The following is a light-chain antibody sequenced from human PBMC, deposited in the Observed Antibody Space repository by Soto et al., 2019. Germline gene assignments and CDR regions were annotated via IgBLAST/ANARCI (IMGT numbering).Light chain of an antibody. CDR1: SSDVGGYNY. J-gene: IGLJ1*01. CDR2: DVS. V-gene: IGLV2-14*01. Sequence: SELTQPAYVSGSPGPSIAISCTGTSSDVGGYNYVSWYQQHPGKAPKLMVYDVSNRPSGVSNRFSGSKSGNTASLTISGLQAEDEADYYCSSYTSSSTYVFGTGTKVTVL. CDR3: SSYTSSSTYV.